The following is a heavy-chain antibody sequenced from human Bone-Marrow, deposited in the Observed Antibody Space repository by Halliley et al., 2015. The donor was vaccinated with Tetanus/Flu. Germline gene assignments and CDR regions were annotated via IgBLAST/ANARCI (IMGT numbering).Heavy chain of an antibody. CDR1: GGSIRSSNYF. V-gene: IGHV4-39*01. D-gene: IGHD1-26*01. CDR2: IYYSGAI. Sequence: TLSLTCNVSGGSIRSSNYFWGWIRQPPGKGLEWIGSIYYSGAIFYSPSLRDRVTISVDTAKNQFFLKLSSVTAADTAMYFCTGQPPGGPYLFFDMDVWGQGASVTVSS. J-gene: IGHJ6*02. CDR3: TGQPPGGPYLFFDMDV.